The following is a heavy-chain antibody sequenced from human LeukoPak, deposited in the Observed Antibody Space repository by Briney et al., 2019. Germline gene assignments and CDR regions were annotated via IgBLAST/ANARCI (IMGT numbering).Heavy chain of an antibody. CDR3: ARHFHY. CDR1: GGSISSYY. CDR2: IYYSGST. V-gene: IGHV4-39*01. Sequence: PSETLSLTCTVSGGSISSYYWSWIRQPPGKGLEWIGSIYYSGSTYYNPSLKSRVTISVDTSKNQFSLKLSSVTAADTAVYYCARHFHYWGQGTLVTVSS. J-gene: IGHJ4*02.